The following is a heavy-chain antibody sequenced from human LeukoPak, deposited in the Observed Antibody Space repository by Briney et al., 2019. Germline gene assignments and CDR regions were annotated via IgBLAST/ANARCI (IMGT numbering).Heavy chain of an antibody. CDR1: GITFSTYT. J-gene: IGHJ6*03. CDR3: ARENYYYYYMDV. CDR2: ITSTSNYI. Sequence: GGSLRVSCAASGITFSTYTMNWVRQAPGKGLEWVSPITSTSNYIYYADSVKGRFTISRDNAKNSLYLQMNSLRAEDTAVYYCARENYYYYYMDVWGKGTTVTVSS. V-gene: IGHV3-21*01.